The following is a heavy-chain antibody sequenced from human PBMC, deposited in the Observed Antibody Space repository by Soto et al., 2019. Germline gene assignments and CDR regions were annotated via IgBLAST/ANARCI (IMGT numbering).Heavy chain of an antibody. CDR3: ANLYLLITRAFDI. CDR1: GFTFSSYA. D-gene: IGHD2-8*01. V-gene: IGHV3-23*01. J-gene: IGHJ3*02. CDR2: ISGSGGST. Sequence: GGSLRLSCAASGFTFSSYAMSWVRQAPGKGLEWVSAISGSGGSTYYADSVRGRFTISRDNSKNTLYLQMNSLRAEDTAVYCCANLYLLITRAFDIWGQGTMVTVSS.